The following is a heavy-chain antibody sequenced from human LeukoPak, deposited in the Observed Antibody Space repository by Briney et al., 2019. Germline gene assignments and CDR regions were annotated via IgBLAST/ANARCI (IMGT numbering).Heavy chain of an antibody. CDR1: GGFFSGYY. CDR2: INHSGST. V-gene: IGHV4-34*01. CDR3: ASPDSSGYYYEY. J-gene: IGHJ4*02. D-gene: IGHD3-22*01. Sequence: SETLSLTCAVYGGFFSGYYWSWIRQPPGKGLEWIGEINHSGSTNYNPSLKSRVTISIDTSKNQFSLKLSSVTAADTAVYYCASPDSSGYYYEYWGQGTLVTVSS.